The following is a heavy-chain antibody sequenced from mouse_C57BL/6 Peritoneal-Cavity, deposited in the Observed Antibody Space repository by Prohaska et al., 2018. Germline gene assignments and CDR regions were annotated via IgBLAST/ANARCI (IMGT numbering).Heavy chain of an antibody. CDR3: ARSGSRGFDY. D-gene: IGHD1-1*01. Sequence: VLTYADDIKGRLAFSLETSASTAYLQINNLKNEDTATYFCARSGSRGFDYWGQGTTLTVSS. V-gene: IGHV9-3*01. J-gene: IGHJ2*01. CDR2: VL.